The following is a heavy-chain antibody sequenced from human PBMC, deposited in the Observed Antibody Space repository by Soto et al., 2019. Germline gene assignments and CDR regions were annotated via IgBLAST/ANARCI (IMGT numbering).Heavy chain of an antibody. CDR1: GFTFSDHY. CDR2: TRNKANSYTT. Sequence: EVQLVESGGGLVQPGGSLRLSCAASGFTFSDHYMDWVPQAPGKGLEWVGRTRNKANSYTTEYAAPVQGRFNISRDDSKISLYLQMSSLKTEDTAVYYCARGVGSGSYTYYYYYGMDVWGQGTTVTVSS. D-gene: IGHD3-10*01. V-gene: IGHV3-72*01. CDR3: ARGVGSGSYTYYYYYGMDV. J-gene: IGHJ6*02.